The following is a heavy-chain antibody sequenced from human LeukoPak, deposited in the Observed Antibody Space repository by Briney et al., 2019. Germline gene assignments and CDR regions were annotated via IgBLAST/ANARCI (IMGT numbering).Heavy chain of an antibody. CDR1: GYTFTNYH. Sequence: ASVKVSCKASGYTFTNYHIHWMRQAPGQGLEWVGIINLNAVTTRYAQKFLGRITVTRDTSTSTVYMELSSLRSEDTAVYFCAREGAAEAKNFDYWGQGTLVIVSS. CDR3: AREGAAEAKNFDY. J-gene: IGHJ4*02. V-gene: IGHV1-46*01. CDR2: INLNAVTT. D-gene: IGHD6-25*01.